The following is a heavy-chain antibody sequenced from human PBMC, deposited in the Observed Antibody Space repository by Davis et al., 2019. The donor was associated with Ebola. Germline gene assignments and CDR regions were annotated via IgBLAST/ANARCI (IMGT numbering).Heavy chain of an antibody. Sequence: PSETLSLTCTVSGGSISSHYWSWIRQPAGKGLEWIGRTYTSGRINYNPSLKSRVTMSVDTSKNQFSLRLSSVTAADTAVYYCVRDGCPGGSCYCGDYWGQGTLVTVSS. CDR2: TYTSGRI. D-gene: IGHD2-15*01. CDR1: GGSISSHY. CDR3: VRDGCPGGSCYCGDY. J-gene: IGHJ4*02. V-gene: IGHV4-4*07.